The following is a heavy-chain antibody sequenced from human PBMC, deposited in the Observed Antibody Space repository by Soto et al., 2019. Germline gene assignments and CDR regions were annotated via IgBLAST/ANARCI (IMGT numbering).Heavy chain of an antibody. J-gene: IGHJ3*02. D-gene: IGHD6-25*01. V-gene: IGHV1-46*01. CDR3: ARNKASGLDI. CDR2: INPSVGST. Sequence: QVQLVQSGAEAKNPGASVKVSCKASRYTFTTYYVHWVRQAPGEGLEWMGFINPSVGSTSYSRKFQGRVTMTRDTSTSTVYVELSSLGSEDTAVYYCARNKASGLDIWGQGTMVTVAS. CDR1: RYTFTTYY.